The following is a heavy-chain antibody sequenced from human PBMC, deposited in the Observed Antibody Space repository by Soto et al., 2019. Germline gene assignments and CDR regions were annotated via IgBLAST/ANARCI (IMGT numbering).Heavy chain of an antibody. D-gene: IGHD1-7*01. V-gene: IGHV6-1*01. CDR3: AGTSSLQWYHMDV. J-gene: IGHJ6*03. CDR2: TYYRSRWYN. CDR1: GDSVSSNSAA. Sequence: SQTLSLTCVISGDSVSSNSAAWNWIRQSPSRGLEWLGRTYYRSRWYNDYAVSVRSRITVNADTSKNQFSLHLNSVTPEDTAEYYCAGTSSLQWYHMDVWDKGTTVTAP.